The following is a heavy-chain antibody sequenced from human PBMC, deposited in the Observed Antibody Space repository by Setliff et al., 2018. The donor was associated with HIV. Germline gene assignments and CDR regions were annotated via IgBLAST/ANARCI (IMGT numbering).Heavy chain of an antibody. CDR3: ARGHYSSSSG. D-gene: IGHD6-6*01. J-gene: IGHJ4*02. V-gene: IGHV3-7*03. CDR1: GFTFSDFW. CDR2: ISPEGNKK. Sequence: GGSLRLSCAASGFTFSDFWMYWVRQAPGKGLEWVANISPEGNKKYYVGSVKGRFTSSRDNAKSSLFLQMSGLRPEDTAVYYCARGHYSSSSGWGQGALVTVSS.